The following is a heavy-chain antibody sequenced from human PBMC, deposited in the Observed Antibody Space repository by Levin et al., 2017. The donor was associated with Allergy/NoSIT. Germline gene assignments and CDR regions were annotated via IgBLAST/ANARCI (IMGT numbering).Heavy chain of an antibody. D-gene: IGHD6-13*01. CDR3: ARQQLMEDWFDP. J-gene: IGHJ5*02. CDR1: GYSFISYW. CDR2: IYPADSDT. Sequence: GESLKISCKGSGYSFISYWIGWVRQMPGKGLEWMGIIYPADSDTRYSPSFQGQVTISADKSLSTAYLQWSSLKASDTAMYYCARQQLMEDWFDPWGQGTLVTVSS. V-gene: IGHV5-51*01.